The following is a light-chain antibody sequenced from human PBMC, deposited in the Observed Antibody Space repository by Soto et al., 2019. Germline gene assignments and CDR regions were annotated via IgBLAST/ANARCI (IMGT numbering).Light chain of an antibody. CDR3: QHYGSPLT. CDR1: QSVSSSY. Sequence: EIVLTQSPGTLSLSPGERATLSCRASQSVSSSYLAWYQQKPGQAPRFLIYAASSRATGIPDRFSGSGSGTDFTLTISRLEPEDFAVYYCQHYGSPLTFGGGTKVDIK. J-gene: IGKJ4*01. CDR2: AAS. V-gene: IGKV3-20*01.